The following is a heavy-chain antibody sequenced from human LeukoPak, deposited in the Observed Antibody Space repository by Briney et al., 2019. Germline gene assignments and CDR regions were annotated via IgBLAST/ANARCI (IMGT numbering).Heavy chain of an antibody. D-gene: IGHD3-3*01. CDR2: IYSGGST. J-gene: IGHJ5*02. CDR1: GFTVSSNY. V-gene: IGHV3-53*01. Sequence: GGSLRLSCAASGFTVSSNYMSWVRQAPGKGLEWVSVIYSGGSTYYADSVKGRFTISRDSSKNTLYLQMNSLRAEDTAVYYCAKDAGKGTRITIFGVAPRGFDPWGQGTLVTVSS. CDR3: AKDAGKGTRITIFGVAPRGFDP.